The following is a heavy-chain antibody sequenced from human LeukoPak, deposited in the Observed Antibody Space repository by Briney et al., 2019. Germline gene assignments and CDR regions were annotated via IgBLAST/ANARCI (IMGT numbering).Heavy chain of an antibody. V-gene: IGHV3-23*01. CDR2: ISSFVGST. J-gene: IGHJ4*02. Sequence: PGGSLRLSCVASGSTFTNFAMSWVRQVPGKGLEWVSTISSFVGSTYYADSVKGRFTISRDNSKNTVYLQMNSLRDEDTAIYYCAKQPRSSSYYWGEGTLVTVSS. D-gene: IGHD3-22*01. CDR1: GSTFTNFA. CDR3: AKQPRSSSYY.